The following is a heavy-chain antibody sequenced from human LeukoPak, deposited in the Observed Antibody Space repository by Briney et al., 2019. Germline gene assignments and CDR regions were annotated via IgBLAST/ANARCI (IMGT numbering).Heavy chain of an antibody. CDR3: ASSDWYAAFDI. J-gene: IGHJ3*02. Sequence: GSLRLSCAASGFAFSNTWMHWACQAPGKGLLWVSRINGDGSSSSYADSVKARFTISRDNAKNTLYLQLNSLRAEDTAVYYCASSDWYAAFDIWGQGTMVTVSS. CDR1: GFAFSNTW. V-gene: IGHV3-74*01. CDR2: INGDGSSS. D-gene: IGHD3-9*01.